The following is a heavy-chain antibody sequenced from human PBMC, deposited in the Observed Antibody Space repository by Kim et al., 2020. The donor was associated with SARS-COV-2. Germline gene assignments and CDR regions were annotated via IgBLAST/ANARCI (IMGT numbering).Heavy chain of an antibody. V-gene: IGHV1-18*01. Sequence: TNYAQKLQGRVTMTTDTSTSTAYMELRSLRSDDTAVYYCARESINNAFDIWGQGTMVTVSS. D-gene: IGHD6-6*01. CDR2: T. J-gene: IGHJ3*02. CDR3: ARESINNAFDI.